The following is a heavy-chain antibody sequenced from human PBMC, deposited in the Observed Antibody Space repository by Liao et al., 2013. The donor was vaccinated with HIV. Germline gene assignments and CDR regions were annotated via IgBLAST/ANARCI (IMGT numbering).Heavy chain of an antibody. V-gene: IGHV4-4*07. CDR1: GGSISNYY. Sequence: QVQLQESGPGLVKPSETLSLTCTVSGGSISNYYWSWIRQPAGKGLEWIGRVYSSGSTNYNPSLKSRVTMSVDTSKNQFSLKLSSVTAADTAVYYCARDPIPSIFGVDTFQNWFDPWGQGTLVTVSS. D-gene: IGHD3-3*01. J-gene: IGHJ5*02. CDR2: VYSSGST. CDR3: ARDPIPSIFGVDTFQNWFDP.